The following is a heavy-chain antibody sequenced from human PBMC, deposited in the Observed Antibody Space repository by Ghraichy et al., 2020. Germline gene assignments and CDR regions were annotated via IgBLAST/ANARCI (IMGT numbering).Heavy chain of an antibody. CDR2: IYYSGST. V-gene: IGHV4-30-4*01. CDR1: GGSISSGDYY. J-gene: IGHJ3*02. CDR3: ARDKIEEDDAFDI. Sequence: TLSLTCTVSGGSISSGDYYWSWIRQPPGKGLEWIGYIYYSGSTYYNPSLKSRVTISVDTSKNQFSLKLSSVTAADTAVYYCARDKIEEDDAFDIWGQGTMVTVSS.